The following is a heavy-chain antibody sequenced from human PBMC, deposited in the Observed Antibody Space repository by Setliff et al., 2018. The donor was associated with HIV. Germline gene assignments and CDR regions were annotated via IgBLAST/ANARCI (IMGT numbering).Heavy chain of an antibody. Sequence: SETLSLTCTVSGGSINSSHYYWGWIRQPPGKGLEWIGSMYYSGSAYHKSSLRGRVIIYVDTSKNQFSLKLSSVTAADTARYYCARTYYEHVWGNSNWFDPWGQGTLVTVS. D-gene: IGHD3-16*01. V-gene: IGHV4-39*01. CDR1: GGSINSSHYY. CDR3: ARTYYEHVWGNSNWFDP. CDR2: MYYSGSA. J-gene: IGHJ5*02.